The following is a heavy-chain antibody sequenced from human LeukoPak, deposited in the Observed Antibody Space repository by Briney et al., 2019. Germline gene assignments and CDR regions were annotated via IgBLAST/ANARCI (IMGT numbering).Heavy chain of an antibody. Sequence: PSETLSLTCTVSEGSISSYYWSWIRQPPGKGLEWIGYIYYSGSTNYNPSLKSRVTISVDTSKNQFSLKLNSVTAADTAVYYCARTNDRFRYGMDVWGQGTTVIVSS. CDR2: IYYSGST. V-gene: IGHV4-59*01. CDR3: ARTNDRFRYGMDV. J-gene: IGHJ6*02. CDR1: EGSISSYY. D-gene: IGHD3-16*02.